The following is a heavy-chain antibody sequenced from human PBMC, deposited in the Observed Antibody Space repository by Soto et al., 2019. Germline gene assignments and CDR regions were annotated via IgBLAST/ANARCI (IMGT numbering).Heavy chain of an antibody. D-gene: IGHD6-13*01. Sequence: QVQLVQSGAEVKKPGASVKVSCTASGYTFTHYAIHWVRHAPGQRLEWMGFINAGSGNTKYSQTFQGRLTFTKDTSASTAYMDLSSVSSEDTAIYYCARGLAADGAWGQGTLVTVSS. V-gene: IGHV1-3*01. CDR1: GYTFTHYA. J-gene: IGHJ5*02. CDR2: INAGSGNT. CDR3: ARGLAADGA.